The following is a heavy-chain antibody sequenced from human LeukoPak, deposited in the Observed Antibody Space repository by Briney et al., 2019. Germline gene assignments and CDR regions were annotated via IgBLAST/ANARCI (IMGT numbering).Heavy chain of an antibody. Sequence: PSETLSLACTVSGGSISSSSYYWGWIRQPPGKGLEWIGSIYYSGSAYPDPSLKSRVTISVDTSKNQFSLKLRSVTAADTAVYYCVGLGIPAAGKRYFDCWGQGNLVTVSS. CDR2: IYYSGSA. D-gene: IGHD6-13*01. V-gene: IGHV4-39*01. CDR3: VGLGIPAAGKRYFDC. J-gene: IGHJ4*02. CDR1: GGSISSSSYY.